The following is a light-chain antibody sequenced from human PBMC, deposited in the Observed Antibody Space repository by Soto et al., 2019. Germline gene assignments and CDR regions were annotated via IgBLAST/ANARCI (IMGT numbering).Light chain of an antibody. Sequence: DIVMTQSPLSLSVTPGESASISCRSSQSLLHSNGYNYLDWYLQRPGQSPHLLIFLGSNRASGVPDRFSGSGSGTDFTLKISRVEAEDVGVYYCMQSLQTPTFGQGTKLEIK. CDR1: QSLLHSNGYNY. V-gene: IGKV2-28*01. J-gene: IGKJ2*01. CDR2: LGS. CDR3: MQSLQTPT.